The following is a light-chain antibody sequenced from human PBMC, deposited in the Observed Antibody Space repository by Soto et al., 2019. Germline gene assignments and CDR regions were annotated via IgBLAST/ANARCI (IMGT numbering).Light chain of an antibody. Sequence: DIVLTQSPGTLSLSPGERATLSCRASQSVDSRYLAWYQQKPCQAPRLVIHAVSRRATGIPDRFSGSGSGTDFTLTISRLEPEDFAEYYCQQYDSSPRYSFGQGTYLEIK. CDR3: QQYDSSPRYS. CDR2: AVS. CDR1: QSVDSRY. J-gene: IGKJ2*03. V-gene: IGKV3-20*01.